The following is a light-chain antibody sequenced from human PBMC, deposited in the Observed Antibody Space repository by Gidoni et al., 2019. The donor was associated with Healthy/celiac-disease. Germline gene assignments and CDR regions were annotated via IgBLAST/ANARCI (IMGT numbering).Light chain of an antibody. CDR3: QQYYSTPLT. J-gene: IGKJ4*01. Sequence: DIVMTQSPDSLAVSLGERATINCKSSQSVLYSSNNKNYLAWYQQKPGQPPKLLIYWASTRECGVPDRFSSRGSGTDFTLTISSLQAEDVAVYYCQQYYSTPLTFGGGTKVEIK. CDR1: QSVLYSSNNKNY. CDR2: WAS. V-gene: IGKV4-1*01.